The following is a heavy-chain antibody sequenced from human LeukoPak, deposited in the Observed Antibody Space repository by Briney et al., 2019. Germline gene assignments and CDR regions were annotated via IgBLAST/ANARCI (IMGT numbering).Heavy chain of an antibody. CDR2: IYYSGST. CDR1: GGSISSGDYY. D-gene: IGHD3-3*01. J-gene: IGHJ4*02. V-gene: IGHV4-30-4*08. Sequence: SQTLSLTCTVSGGSISSGDYYWSWIRQPPGKGLEWIGYIYYSGSTYYNPSLKSRVTISVDTSKNQFSLKLSSVTAADTAVYYCAIAHYDFWSGYYSPFDYWGQGTLVTVSS. CDR3: AIAHYDFWSGYYSPFDY.